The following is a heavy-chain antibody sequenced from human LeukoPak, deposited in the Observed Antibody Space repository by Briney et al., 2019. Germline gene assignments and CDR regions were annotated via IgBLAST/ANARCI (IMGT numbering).Heavy chain of an antibody. V-gene: IGHV4-4*07. CDR2: VDSSGNT. D-gene: IGHD3-22*01. CDR3: ASLTTADAFDI. J-gene: IGHJ3*02. Sequence: SETLSLICSVSVVSMNGYYWSWLRQSAGNRLEWIGHVDSSGNTNYNPSLESRVTMSVDTSKNQFSLKLSSVTAADTAVFYCASLTTADAFDIWGQGTMVTVSS. CDR1: VVSMNGYY.